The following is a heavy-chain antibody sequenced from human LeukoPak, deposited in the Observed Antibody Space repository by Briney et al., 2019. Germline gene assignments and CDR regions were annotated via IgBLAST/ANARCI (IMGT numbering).Heavy chain of an antibody. CDR3: ARSLWSHSPIPTY. V-gene: IGHV1-2*02. CDR1: GYTFTGYY. Sequence: ASVKVSCKASGYTFTGYYMHWVRQAPGQGLEWMGWINPNSGDTNYAQKFQGRVTMTRDTSISTAYMELSRLRSDDTAVYYCARSLWSHSPIPTYWGQGTLVTVSS. D-gene: IGHD2-21*01. J-gene: IGHJ4*02. CDR2: INPNSGDT.